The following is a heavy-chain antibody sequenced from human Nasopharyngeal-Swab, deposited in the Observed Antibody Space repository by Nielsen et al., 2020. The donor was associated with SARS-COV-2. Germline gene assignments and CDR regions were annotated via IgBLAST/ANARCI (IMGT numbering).Heavy chain of an antibody. CDR3: VTDLADSKSWYTSFDI. CDR1: GFTFSSYG. D-gene: IGHD6-13*01. V-gene: IGHV3-30*03. CDR2: ISYDGSNK. Sequence: GESLKISCAASGFTFSSYGMHWVRQAPGKGLEWVAVISYDGSNKYYADSVKGRFTISRDNSKNTLYLQMNSLKTEDTAVYYCVTDLADSKSWYTSFDIWGQGTVVTVSS. J-gene: IGHJ3*02.